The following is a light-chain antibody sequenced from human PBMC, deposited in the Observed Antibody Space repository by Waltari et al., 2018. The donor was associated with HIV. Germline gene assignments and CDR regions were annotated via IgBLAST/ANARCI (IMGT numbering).Light chain of an antibody. CDR1: SSDVGGYNY. Sequence: VSGSPGQSITISCTGTSSDVGGYNYLSWYQQYPGKVPKLMIYEVSNRPSGGSNRFSASKSGNTASLTISGLQAEDEAEYYCSSYTSRNTLVFGGGTKLTVL. J-gene: IGLJ3*02. CDR3: SSYTSRNTLV. V-gene: IGLV2-14*01. CDR2: EVS.